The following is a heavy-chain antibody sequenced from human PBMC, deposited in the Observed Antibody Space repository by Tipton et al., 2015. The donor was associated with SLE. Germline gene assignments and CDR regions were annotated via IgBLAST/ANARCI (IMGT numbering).Heavy chain of an antibody. V-gene: IGHV3-30*04. Sequence: SLRLSCEASGFSFDAYAMHWVRQAPGKGLEWVALISYEDTNGFYADSVKGRFTISRVDSKNTLYLQMNSLRAEDTGVYYCARTADCSSTSCYTGGGYFQHWGQGTLVTVSS. CDR2: ISYEDTNG. CDR1: GFSFDAYA. CDR3: ARTADCSSTSCYTGGGYFQH. D-gene: IGHD2-2*02. J-gene: IGHJ1*01.